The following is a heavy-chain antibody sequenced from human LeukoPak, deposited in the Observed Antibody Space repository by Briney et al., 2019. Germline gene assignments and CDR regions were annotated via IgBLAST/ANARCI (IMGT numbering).Heavy chain of an antibody. CDR3: ATAVGYRWFDP. D-gene: IGHD2-8*01. Sequence: GGSLRLSCAASGFTFSSYEMNWVRQAPGKGLEWISYISSSGPTMYYADSVKGRFSISRDNAKDSLYLQLTSLRADDTGVYYCATAVGYRWFDPWGQGTLVSVSS. CDR1: GFTFSSYE. V-gene: IGHV3-48*03. J-gene: IGHJ5*02. CDR2: ISSSGPTM.